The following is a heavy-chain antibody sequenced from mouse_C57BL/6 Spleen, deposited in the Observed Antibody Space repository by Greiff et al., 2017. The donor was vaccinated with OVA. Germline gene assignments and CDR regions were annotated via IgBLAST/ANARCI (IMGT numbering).Heavy chain of an antibody. CDR2: IRNKANGYTT. CDR3: ARTYYYGSNLGYFDV. Sequence: EVKVVESGGGLVQPGGSLSLSCAASGFTFTDYYMSWVRQPPGKALEWLGFIRNKANGYTTEYSASVKGRFTISRDNSQSILYLQINALRAEDSATYYCARTYYYGSNLGYFDVWGTGTTVTVSA. J-gene: IGHJ1*03. CDR1: GFTFTDYY. D-gene: IGHD1-1*01. V-gene: IGHV7-3*01.